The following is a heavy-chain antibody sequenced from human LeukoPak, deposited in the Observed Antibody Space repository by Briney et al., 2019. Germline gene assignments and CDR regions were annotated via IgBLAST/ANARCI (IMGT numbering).Heavy chain of an antibody. V-gene: IGHV3-23*01. J-gene: IGHJ3*02. D-gene: IGHD3-10*01. CDR3: AKEYYYGSGSYYNVEDAFDI. CDR1: GFTFSSYS. Sequence: GGSLRLPCAASGFTFSSYSMNWVRQAPGKGLEWVSAISGSGGSTYYADSVKGRFTISRDNSKNTLYLQMNSLRAEDTTVYYCAKEYYYGSGSYYNVEDAFDIWGQGTMVTVSS. CDR2: ISGSGGST.